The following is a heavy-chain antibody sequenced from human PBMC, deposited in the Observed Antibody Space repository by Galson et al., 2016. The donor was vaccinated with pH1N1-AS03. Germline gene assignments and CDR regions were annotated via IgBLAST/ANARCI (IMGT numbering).Heavy chain of an antibody. J-gene: IGHJ4*02. V-gene: IGHV4-59*08. CDR1: GGSISSYY. D-gene: IGHD3-3*02. CDR3: ARRAFSKAWSSDY. Sequence: SETLSLTCSSVSGGSISSYYWSWIRQPPGKGLEWIGDISYSGIPNYSPSLQSRITLSIDTSKNQSSLNLRSVTAADTAVYFCARRAFSKAWSSDYWGQGTLVTVSS. CDR2: ISYSGIP.